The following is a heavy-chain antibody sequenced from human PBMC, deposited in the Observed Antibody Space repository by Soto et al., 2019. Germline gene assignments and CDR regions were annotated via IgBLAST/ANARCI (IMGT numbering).Heavy chain of an antibody. V-gene: IGHV4-39*01. CDR2: IYYSGST. Sequence: SETLSLTCTVSGGSISSSSYYWGWIRQPPGKGLEWIGSIYYSGSTYYNPSLKSRVTISVDTSKNQFSLKLSSVTAADTAVYYCARHDGGYSGYVPAYYFDYWGQGTLVTVSS. CDR3: ARHDGGYSGYVPAYYFDY. D-gene: IGHD5-12*01. CDR1: GGSISSSSYY. J-gene: IGHJ4*02.